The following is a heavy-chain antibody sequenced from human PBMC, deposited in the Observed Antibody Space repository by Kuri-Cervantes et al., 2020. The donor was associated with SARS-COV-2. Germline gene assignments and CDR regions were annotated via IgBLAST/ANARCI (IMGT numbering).Heavy chain of an antibody. CDR3: ARGVRGDRGNWFDP. V-gene: IGHV4-39*02. Sequence: ESLKISCTVSGSSVSSSSFYWAWIRQPPGKGLEWIGSIYSRGGTTYNPSLRSRVTISADTSENQFSLKVNSVTAADTAVYYCARGVRGDRGNWFDPWGQGTLVTVSS. D-gene: IGHD3-10*02. CDR2: IYSRGGT. CDR1: GSSVSSSSFY. J-gene: IGHJ5*02.